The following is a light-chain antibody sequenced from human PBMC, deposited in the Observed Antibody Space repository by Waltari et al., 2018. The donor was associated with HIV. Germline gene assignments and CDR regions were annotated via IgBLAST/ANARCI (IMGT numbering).Light chain of an antibody. CDR1: QSVSSRS. Sequence: EIVLTQSPGTLSLSPGERATLSCRASQSVSSRSLAWYQQRPGQAPRLLISGASSRATGIPDRFSGSGSGTDFSLTISRLEPEDFAVYYCQQYETPPRTFGQGTKVEIK. V-gene: IGKV3-20*01. CDR3: QQYETPPRT. CDR2: GAS. J-gene: IGKJ1*01.